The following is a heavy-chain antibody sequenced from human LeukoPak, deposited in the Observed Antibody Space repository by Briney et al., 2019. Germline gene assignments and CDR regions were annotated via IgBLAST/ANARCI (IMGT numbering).Heavy chain of an antibody. CDR1: GYSISSGYY. V-gene: IGHV4-38-2*02. Sequence: PSETLSLTCAVSGYSISSGYYWGRIRQPPGKGLEWIGSIYHSGSTYYNPSLKSRVTISVDTSKNQFSLKLSSVTAADTAVYYCARDRSGYDPYYFDYWGQGTLVTVSS. CDR3: ARDRSGYDPYYFDY. J-gene: IGHJ4*02. D-gene: IGHD5-12*01. CDR2: IYHSGST.